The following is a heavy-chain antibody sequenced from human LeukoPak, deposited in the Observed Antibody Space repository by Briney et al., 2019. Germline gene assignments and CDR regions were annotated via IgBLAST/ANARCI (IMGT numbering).Heavy chain of an antibody. V-gene: IGHV3-73*01. Sequence: GGSLRLSCVASGFTFSSAAIHWFRQASGKGLEWVGRIRTKPNNYAAAYTASVKGRFTISRDDSKNTAYLQMNSLKTEDTAVYYCTRTGYTSGTDDYWGRGTLVTVSS. CDR3: TRTGYTSGTDDY. D-gene: IGHD6-19*01. J-gene: IGHJ4*02. CDR2: IRTKPNNYAA. CDR1: GFTFSSAA.